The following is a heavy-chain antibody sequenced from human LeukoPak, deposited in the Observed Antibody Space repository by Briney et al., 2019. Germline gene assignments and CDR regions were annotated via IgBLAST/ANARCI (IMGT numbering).Heavy chain of an antibody. CDR3: AREPRSRGSYFY. V-gene: IGHV4-39*07. Sequence: SETLSLTCIVSGGSISSSSYYWGWIRQPPGRGLEWIGSIYYSRSTYYNPSLKSRVTISVDTSKNQFSLKLSSVTAADTAVYYCAREPRSRGSYFYWGQGTLVTVSS. CDR1: GGSISSSSYY. CDR2: IYYSRST. D-gene: IGHD1-26*01. J-gene: IGHJ4*02.